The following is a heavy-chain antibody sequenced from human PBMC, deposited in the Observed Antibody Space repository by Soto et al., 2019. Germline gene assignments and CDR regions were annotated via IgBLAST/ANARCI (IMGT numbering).Heavy chain of an antibody. CDR3: ARDTPYCSGGSCSTYYYYYYGMDV. CDR2: MNPNSGNT. Sequence: ASVKVSCKASGYTFTSYDINWVRQATGQGLEWMGWMNPNSGNTGYAQKFQGRVTMTRNTSISTAYMELSSLRSEDTAVYYCARDTPYCSGGSCSTYYYYYYGMDVWGQGTTVTVSS. V-gene: IGHV1-8*01. J-gene: IGHJ6*02. CDR1: GYTFTSYD. D-gene: IGHD2-15*01.